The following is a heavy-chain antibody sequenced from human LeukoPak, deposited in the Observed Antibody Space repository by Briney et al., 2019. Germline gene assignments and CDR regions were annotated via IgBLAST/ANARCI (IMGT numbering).Heavy chain of an antibody. CDR1: GYTFTSYY. CDR3: ARDNVQLSFDY. J-gene: IGHJ4*02. Sequence: ASVRVSCTASGYTFTSYYMHWVRQAPGQGLEWMGIINPSGGSTSYAQKFQGRVTMTRDTSTSTVYMELSSLRSEDTAVYYCARDNVQLSFDYWGQGTLVTVSS. CDR2: INPSGGST. V-gene: IGHV1-46*01. D-gene: IGHD5-18*01.